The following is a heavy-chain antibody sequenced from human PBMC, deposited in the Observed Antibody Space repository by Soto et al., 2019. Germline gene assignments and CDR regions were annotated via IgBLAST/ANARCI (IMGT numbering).Heavy chain of an antibody. CDR3: ARGASRWYAYIFDS. V-gene: IGHV1-69*01. J-gene: IGHJ4*02. CDR1: EGTFNSYA. CDR2: IIPYYNTL. Sequence: QAQVVQSGAEVRKPGSSVKLSCKASEGTFNSYAITWVRQAPGQGLEWMGGIIPYYNTLNYAQKFQDRVTITGDDATNTVSMELSSVRADYTAVYFCARGASRWYAYIFDSWAQGTLVNVSS. D-gene: IGHD6-13*01.